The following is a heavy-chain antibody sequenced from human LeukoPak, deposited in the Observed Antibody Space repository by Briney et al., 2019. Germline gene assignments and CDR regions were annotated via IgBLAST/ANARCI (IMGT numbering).Heavy chain of an antibody. Sequence: GGSLRLSCAASGFTFSSYGMHWVRQAPGKGLEWVAVISYDGSNKYYADSVKGRFTISRDNSKSTLYLQMNSLRAEDTAVYYCAKGGYGDYEDYWGQGTLVTVSS. CDR2: ISYDGSNK. CDR1: GFTFSSYG. J-gene: IGHJ4*02. V-gene: IGHV3-30*18. D-gene: IGHD4-17*01. CDR3: AKGGYGDYEDY.